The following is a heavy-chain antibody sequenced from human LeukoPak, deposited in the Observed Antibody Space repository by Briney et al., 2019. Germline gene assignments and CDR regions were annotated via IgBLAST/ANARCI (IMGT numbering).Heavy chain of an antibody. CDR1: GFTFSSYS. CDR2: ISSSSSTI. Sequence: GGSLRLSCAASGFTFSSYSMNWVRQAPGKGLEWVSYISSSSSTIYYADSVKGRFTISRDNAKNSLYLQMNSLRAEDTAVYYCARDYETSLKDDYGEPPFFQHWGQGTLVTVSS. CDR3: ARDYETSLKDDYGEPPFFQH. V-gene: IGHV3-48*04. D-gene: IGHD4-17*01. J-gene: IGHJ1*01.